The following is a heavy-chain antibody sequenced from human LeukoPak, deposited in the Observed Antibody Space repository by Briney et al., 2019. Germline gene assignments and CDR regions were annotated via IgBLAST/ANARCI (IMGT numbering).Heavy chain of an antibody. CDR2: ISNSDSNI. D-gene: IGHD6-13*01. CDR3: ARVGYSRTWHSGSAFDI. Sequence: GGSLRLSCAASGFTFSDYGMSWVRQAPGKGLEWVSYISNSDSNIKYADSVTGRFTISRDNAKNSLYLQMNSLRVEDTAVYYCARVGYSRTWHSGSAFDIWGQGTMVTVSS. V-gene: IGHV3-48*04. J-gene: IGHJ3*02. CDR1: GFTFSDYG.